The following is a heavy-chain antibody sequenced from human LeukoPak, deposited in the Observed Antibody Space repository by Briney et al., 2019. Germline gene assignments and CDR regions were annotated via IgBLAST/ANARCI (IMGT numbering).Heavy chain of an antibody. CDR1: GGSISSGGYS. V-gene: IGHV4-30-2*01. CDR2: IYHSGST. CDR3: ARALSTGGHDY. D-gene: IGHD4-17*01. J-gene: IGHJ4*02. Sequence: PSQTLSLTCAVSGGSISSGGYSWSWIRQPPGKGLECIGYIYHSGSTYYNPSLKSRVTISVDRSKNQFSLKLSSVTAADTAVYYCARALSTGGHDYWGQGTLVTVSS.